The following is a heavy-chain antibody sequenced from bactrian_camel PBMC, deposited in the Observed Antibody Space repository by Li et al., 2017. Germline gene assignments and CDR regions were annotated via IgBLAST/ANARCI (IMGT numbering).Heavy chain of an antibody. CDR1: GVASNGYC. CDR2: IMILGATT. J-gene: IGHJ4*01. Sequence: VQLVESGGGSVQAGGSLILSCTMSGVASNGYCMGWFRQAPGKEREGVAAIMILGATTYYADSVKGRFTISQDNAKNMVYLQMYSLTPEDTAMYTCAADPGDYCPSGSQEYRWLGQGTQVTVS. D-gene: IGHD3*01. V-gene: IGHV3S40*01.